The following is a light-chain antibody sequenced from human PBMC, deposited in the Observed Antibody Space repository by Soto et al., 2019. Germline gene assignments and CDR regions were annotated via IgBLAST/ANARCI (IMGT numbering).Light chain of an antibody. V-gene: IGLV1-40*01. CDR1: RSNIGAGYD. J-gene: IGLJ3*02. CDR3: QSCASSLGGWV. CDR2: GNS. Sequence: QSVLTQPPSVSGAPGQRVTISCTGSRSNIGAGYDVHWYQQLPGTAPNLLIYGNSNRPLGVPDRFSGSKSGTSASLAITGLQAEDEADYYCQSCASSLGGWVFGGGTKLTVL.